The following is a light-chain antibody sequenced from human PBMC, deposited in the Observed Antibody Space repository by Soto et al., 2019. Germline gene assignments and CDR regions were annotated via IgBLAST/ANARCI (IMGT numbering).Light chain of an antibody. CDR3: SSYAGGNNLL. V-gene: IGLV2-8*01. CDR1: SSDVGGYSF. J-gene: IGLJ2*01. Sequence: QSALTQPPSASGSLGQSVTISCTGTSSDVGGYSFVSWYQQSPGRAPKLIIYEVTKRPSGVPDRFSGSKSGSTASLTVSGLQAEDEADYYCSSYAGGNNLLFGGGTQLTVL. CDR2: EVT.